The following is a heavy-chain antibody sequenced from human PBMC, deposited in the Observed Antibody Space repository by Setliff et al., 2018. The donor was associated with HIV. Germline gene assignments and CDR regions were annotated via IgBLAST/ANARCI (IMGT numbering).Heavy chain of an antibody. J-gene: IGHJ4*02. CDR2: IYTSGST. D-gene: IGHD3-3*01. CDR1: GGSITSGSYY. V-gene: IGHV4-61*09. CDR3: VRPSFGIGGGSMFES. Sequence: PSETLSLTCTVSGGSITSGSYYWSWIRQPAGKGLEWIGHIYTSGSTNYNPSLKSRVIMSVDTSKKQFYLNLSSATTADTAMYYCVRPSFGIGGGSMFESGGQGIVVTVSS.